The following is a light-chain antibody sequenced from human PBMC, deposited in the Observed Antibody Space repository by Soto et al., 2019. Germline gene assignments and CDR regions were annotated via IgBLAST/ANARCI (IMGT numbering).Light chain of an antibody. J-gene: IGKJ3*01. CDR1: QISDDF. CDR3: QQYDSYSAT. Sequence: DIQMTQSPSTLSASVGDRVTITCRTSQISDDFLAWFQQKPGQAPKLLVFDTSKLAGGVPSRFSGSTSGSDFTLSISGLQPDDFGTYYCQQYDSYSATFGPGTKVEI. V-gene: IGKV1-5*01. CDR2: DTS.